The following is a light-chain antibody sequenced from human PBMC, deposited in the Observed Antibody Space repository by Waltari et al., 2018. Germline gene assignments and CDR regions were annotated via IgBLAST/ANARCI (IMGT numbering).Light chain of an antibody. J-gene: IGLJ1*01. CDR1: NSDVGNYNL. V-gene: IGLV2-23*02. CDR3: CSYAGSGTYV. Sequence: QSALTQPASVSGTPGQSITISCTGTNSDVGNYNLVSWYQHHPGEAPQLMLCEVIKRPSGVSNRFSGSKSGNTASLTISGLQAEDEADYYCCSYAGSGTYVFGTGTKVTVL. CDR2: EVI.